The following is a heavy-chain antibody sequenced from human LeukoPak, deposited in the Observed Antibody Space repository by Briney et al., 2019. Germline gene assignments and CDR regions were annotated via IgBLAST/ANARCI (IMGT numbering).Heavy chain of an antibody. Sequence: GGSLRLSCAVSGLTVSSSYMSWVRQAPGKGLEWVSVIYSGGSTYYADSVKGRFTISRDNSKNTLYLQMNSLRAEDTAVYYCAKERKLLPFDCWGQGTLVTVSS. V-gene: IGHV3-53*05. CDR1: GLTVSSSY. D-gene: IGHD4-23*01. CDR2: IYSGGST. J-gene: IGHJ4*02. CDR3: AKERKLLPFDC.